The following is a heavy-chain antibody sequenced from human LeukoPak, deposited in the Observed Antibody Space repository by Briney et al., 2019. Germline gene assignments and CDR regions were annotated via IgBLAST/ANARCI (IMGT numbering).Heavy chain of an antibody. D-gene: IGHD4-23*01. CDR2: IGYEGVHK. CDR1: GFTFNNFG. CDR3: AKDLHGGYSSDY. J-gene: IGHJ4*02. Sequence: RPGGSLRLSCAASGFTFNNFGMHWVRQAPGKGLEWVSFIGYEGVHKYCADSVKGRFTISKDNSKATLYLQMNSLRPEDTAVYYCAKDLHGGYSSDYWGQGTLVTVFS. V-gene: IGHV3-30*02.